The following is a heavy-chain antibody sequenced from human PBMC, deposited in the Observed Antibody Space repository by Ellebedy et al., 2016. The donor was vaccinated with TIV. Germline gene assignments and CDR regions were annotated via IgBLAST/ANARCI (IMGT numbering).Heavy chain of an antibody. Sequence: GESLKISXAASGFTFNNYALTWVRLSPGKGLEWVSSISDSGAGTNYADSVKGRFTISRDNSRKTLYLQMNSLRADDTAVYYCAKGGSSNTATCYPDPFEYWGQGTLVTVS. D-gene: IGHD2-2*01. CDR1: GFTFNNYA. CDR3: AKGGSSNTATCYPDPFEY. J-gene: IGHJ4*02. V-gene: IGHV3-23*01. CDR2: ISDSGAGT.